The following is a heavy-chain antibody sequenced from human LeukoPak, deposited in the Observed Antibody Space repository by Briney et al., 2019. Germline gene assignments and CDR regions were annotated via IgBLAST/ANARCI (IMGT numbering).Heavy chain of an antibody. Sequence: PSESLSLTCTVSGGSISSSSYYWGWIRQPAGKGLEWIGSIYYSGSTYSNPSLQSRVTISVDTSKNQFSLSLGSVTAADTAVYYCARSGTYASTSNWFDPWGQGTLVTVSS. V-gene: IGHV4-39*07. CDR1: GGSISSSSYY. CDR2: IYYSGST. J-gene: IGHJ5*02. CDR3: ARSGTYASTSNWFDP. D-gene: IGHD2-2*01.